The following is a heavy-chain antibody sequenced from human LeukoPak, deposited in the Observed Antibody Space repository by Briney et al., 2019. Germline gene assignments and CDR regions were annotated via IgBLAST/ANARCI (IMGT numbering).Heavy chain of an antibody. V-gene: IGHV4-61*01. J-gene: IGHJ3*02. CDR2: IYYSGST. D-gene: IGHD2-2*01. CDR3: ARDPCSTSCEEHDAFDI. CDR1: GGSISSSSYY. Sequence: PSETLSLTCTVSGGSISSSSYYWSWIRQPPGKGLEWIGYIYYSGSTNYNPSLKSRVTISVDTSKNQFSLKLSSVTAADTAVYYCARDPCSTSCEEHDAFDIWGQGTMVTVSS.